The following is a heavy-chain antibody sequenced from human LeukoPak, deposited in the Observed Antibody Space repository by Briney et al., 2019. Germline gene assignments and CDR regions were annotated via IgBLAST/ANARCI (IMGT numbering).Heavy chain of an antibody. CDR3: ARVPRPDYGDYPGAFDI. Sequence: GASVKVSCKASGYTFTSYGISWVRQAPGQGLEWMGWVSPYSGNTNYAQNLQGRVTMTTDTSTSTAYMELRSLRSDDTAAYYCARVPRPDYGDYPGAFDIWGQGKLVTVSS. CDR2: VSPYSGNT. J-gene: IGHJ3*02. V-gene: IGHV1-18*01. CDR1: GYTFTSYG. D-gene: IGHD4-17*01.